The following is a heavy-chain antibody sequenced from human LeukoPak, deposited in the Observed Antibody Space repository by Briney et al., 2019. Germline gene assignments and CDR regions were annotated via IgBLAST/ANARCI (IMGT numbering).Heavy chain of an antibody. CDR2: IKQDGSEK. V-gene: IGHV3-7*03. D-gene: IGHD6-6*01. J-gene: IGHJ4*02. CDR1: GFTFSQYW. CDR3: AQLGPLQEDY. Sequence: GGSLRLSCAASGFTFSQYWMSWVRQAPGKGLEWVANIKQDGSEKYYVDSVKGRFTISRDNAKNSLYLQMNSLRAEDTAVYYCAQLGPLQEDYWGQGTLVTVSS.